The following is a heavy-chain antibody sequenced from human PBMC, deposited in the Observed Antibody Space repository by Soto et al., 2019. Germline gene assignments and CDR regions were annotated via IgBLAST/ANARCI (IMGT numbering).Heavy chain of an antibody. J-gene: IGHJ4*02. CDR3: VKSRGGNNFDFFD. Sequence: HPGGSLRLSCSASGFTFSSYAMHWVRQAPGKGLEYVSGVRGNGDPPFYADSVKGRFTISRDNSKNTLYLQMSGLSADDTAVYYCVKSRGGNNFDFFDWGQGALVTV. D-gene: IGHD5-12*01. CDR1: GFTFSSYA. V-gene: IGHV3-64D*06. CDR2: VRGNGDPP.